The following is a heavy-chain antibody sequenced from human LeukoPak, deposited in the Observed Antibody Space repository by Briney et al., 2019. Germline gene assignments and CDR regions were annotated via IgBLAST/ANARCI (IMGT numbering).Heavy chain of an antibody. J-gene: IGHJ3*02. Sequence: PGGSLRLSCAASGFSFSSSSMNWVRQAPGKGLEWVSCISSYSSSTYYAESVKGRFTISRDNARNLLFLQMNSLRAEDTAVYYCVRDPDILSGVAFDIWGQGTMVTVSS. CDR1: GFSFSSSS. CDR3: VRDPDILSGVAFDI. V-gene: IGHV3-21*04. D-gene: IGHD3-9*01. CDR2: ISSYSSST.